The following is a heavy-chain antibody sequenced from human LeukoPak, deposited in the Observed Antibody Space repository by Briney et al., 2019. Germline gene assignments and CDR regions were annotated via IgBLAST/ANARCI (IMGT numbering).Heavy chain of an antibody. J-gene: IGHJ4*02. D-gene: IGHD3-3*01. CDR1: GFTVSSNY. Sequence: GGSLRLSCAASGFTVSSNYMSWVRQAPGKGLEWVSVIYSGGSTYYADSVKGRFTISRDNSKNTLYLQMNSLRAESTAVYYCARGGIPAYDFWSGYNYWGQGTLVTVSS. V-gene: IGHV3-53*01. CDR2: IYSGGST. CDR3: ARGGIPAYDFWSGYNY.